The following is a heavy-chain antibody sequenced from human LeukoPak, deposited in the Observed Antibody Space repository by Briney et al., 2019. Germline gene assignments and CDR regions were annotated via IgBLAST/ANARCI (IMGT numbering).Heavy chain of an antibody. CDR2: INPNSGGT. D-gene: IGHD2-2*01. J-gene: IGHJ6*02. CDR1: GYTFTGYY. V-gene: IGHV1-2*04. CDR3: ARTQPVVPAALDYYYGMDV. Sequence: VASVKVSCKASGYTFTGYYMHWVRQAPGQGLEWMGWINPNSGGTNYAQKFQGWVTMTRDTSISTAYMELSRLRSDDTAVYYCARTQPVVPAALDYYYGMDVWGQGTTVTVSS.